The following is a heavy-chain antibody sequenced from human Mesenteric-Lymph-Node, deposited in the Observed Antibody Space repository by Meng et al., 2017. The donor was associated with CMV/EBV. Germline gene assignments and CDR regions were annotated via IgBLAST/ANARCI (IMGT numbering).Heavy chain of an antibody. D-gene: IGHD3-22*01. J-gene: IGHJ4*02. Sequence: GESLKISCAASGFTFSSYAMSWVRQAPGKGLEWVSAIGGGSDSTYYADSVKGRFIISRDNSRSTLYLQMNSLRAGDTAVYYCATVAYDSSGSSSFESWGQGTLVTVSS. CDR1: GFTFSSYA. CDR2: IGGGSDST. V-gene: IGHV3-23*01. CDR3: ATVAYDSSGSSSFES.